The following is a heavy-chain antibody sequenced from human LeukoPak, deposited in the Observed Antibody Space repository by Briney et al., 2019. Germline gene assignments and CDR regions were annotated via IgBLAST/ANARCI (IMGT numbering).Heavy chain of an antibody. V-gene: IGHV3-23*01. D-gene: IGHD3-22*01. CDR3: AKSAYYDASGYYREYYFDY. CDR1: GFTFSNYA. J-gene: IGHJ4*02. Sequence: GGSLRLSCAASGFTFSNYAMSWVRQAPGKGLEWVSSISGSGGSTHYADSVKGRFTISRDKTKNTLYMQMNSLRAEDTAVYYCAKSAYYDASGYYREYYFDYWGQGTLVTVSS. CDR2: ISGSGGST.